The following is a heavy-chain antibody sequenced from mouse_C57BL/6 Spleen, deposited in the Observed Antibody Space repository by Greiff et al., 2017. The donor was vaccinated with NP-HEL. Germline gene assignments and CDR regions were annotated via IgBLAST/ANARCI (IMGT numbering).Heavy chain of an antibody. Sequence: EVKLLESGGGLVQPGGSMKLSCVASGFTFSNYWMNWVRQSPEKGLEWVAQIRLKSDNYATHYAESVKGRFTISRDDSKSSVYLQMNNLRAEDTGIYYCTRTAQAWFAYWGQGTLVTVSA. CDR3: TRTAQAWFAY. CDR2: IRLKSDNYAT. CDR1: GFTFSNYW. J-gene: IGHJ3*01. V-gene: IGHV6-3*01. D-gene: IGHD3-2*02.